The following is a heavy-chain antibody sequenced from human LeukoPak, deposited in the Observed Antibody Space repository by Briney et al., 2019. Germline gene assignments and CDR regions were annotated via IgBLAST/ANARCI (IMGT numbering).Heavy chain of an antibody. Sequence: PSETLSLTCTVSGGSISSSSYYWGWIRQPPGKGLEWIGSIYHSGSTYYNPSLKSRVTISVDTSKNQFSLKLSSVTAADTAVYYCARLGVWEVVIAGDAFDIWGQGTMVTVSS. CDR1: GGSISSSSYY. CDR2: IYHSGST. CDR3: ARLGVWEVVIAGDAFDI. V-gene: IGHV4-39*07. D-gene: IGHD2-21*01. J-gene: IGHJ3*02.